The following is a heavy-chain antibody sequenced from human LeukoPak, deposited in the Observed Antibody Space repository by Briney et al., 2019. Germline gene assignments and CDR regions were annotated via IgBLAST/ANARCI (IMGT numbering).Heavy chain of an antibody. D-gene: IGHD3-22*01. Sequence: PSETLSLTCTVSGGSISSGGYYWGWIRQPPGKGLEWIGSIYYSGSTYYNPSLKSRVTISVDTSKNQFSLKLSSVTAADTAVYYCARDGSNYYDSSGYPPRARLSLYYMDVWGKGTTVTVSS. J-gene: IGHJ6*03. CDR3: ARDGSNYYDSSGYPPRARLSLYYMDV. CDR2: IYYSGST. CDR1: GGSISSGGYY. V-gene: IGHV4-39*07.